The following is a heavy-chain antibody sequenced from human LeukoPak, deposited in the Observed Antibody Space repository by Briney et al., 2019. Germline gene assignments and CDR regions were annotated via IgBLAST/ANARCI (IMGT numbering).Heavy chain of an antibody. CDR2: IYENGGTT. CDR1: GFTFRSHA. CDR3: AKGGPQFFDY. J-gene: IGHJ4*02. Sequence: PGGSLRLSCVGSGFTFRSHAMSWVRQAPEKGLEFVSGIYENGGTTYYADSVKGRFTISRDNSKSTLYLQMNSLRVEDTAIYYCAKGGPQFFDYWGQGTLVTVSS. V-gene: IGHV3-23*01. D-gene: IGHD5-24*01.